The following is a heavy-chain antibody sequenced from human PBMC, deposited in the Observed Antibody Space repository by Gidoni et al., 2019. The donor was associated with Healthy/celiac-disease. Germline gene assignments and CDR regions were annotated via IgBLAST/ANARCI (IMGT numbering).Heavy chain of an antibody. CDR1: GGSFSGYY. D-gene: IGHD3-9*01. Sequence: QVQLQQWGAGLLKPSETLSLTCAVYGGSFSGYYWSWIRQPPGKGLEWIGEINHSGSTNYNPSLKSRVTISVDTSKNQFSLKLSSVTAADTAVYYCARGPNYDILTVAYYFDYWGQGTLVTVSS. CDR2: INHSGST. V-gene: IGHV4-34*01. CDR3: ARGPNYDILTVAYYFDY. J-gene: IGHJ4*02.